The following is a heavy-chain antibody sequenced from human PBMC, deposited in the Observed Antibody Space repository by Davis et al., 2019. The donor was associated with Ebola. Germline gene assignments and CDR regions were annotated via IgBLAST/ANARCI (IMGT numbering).Heavy chain of an antibody. CDR1: GFTFSSHAM. V-gene: IGHV4-38-2*01. D-gene: IGHD4-17*01. CDR2: IYYSGST. CDR3: ARHGASYGPFDY. J-gene: IGHJ4*02. Sequence: ESLKISCAASGFTFSSHAMSWVRQPPGKGLEWIGSIYYSGSTYYNPSLKSRVTISVDTSKNQFSLKLSSVTAADIAVYYCARHGASYGPFDYWGQGTLVTVSS.